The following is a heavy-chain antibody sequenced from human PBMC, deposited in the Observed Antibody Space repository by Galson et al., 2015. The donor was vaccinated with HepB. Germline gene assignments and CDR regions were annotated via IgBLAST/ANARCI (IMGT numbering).Heavy chain of an antibody. V-gene: IGHV2-5*02. CDR2: IYWDDDK. J-gene: IGHJ4*02. D-gene: IGHD6-13*01. CDR3: AHASPGIAAAGALFDY. Sequence: PALVKPTQTLTLTCTFSGFSLSTGGVGVGWIRQPPGKALEWLALIYWDDDKRYSPSLKSRLTITKDTSKNQVVLTMTNMDPVDTATYYCAHASPGIAAAGALFDYWGQGTLVTVSS. CDR1: GFSLSTGGVG.